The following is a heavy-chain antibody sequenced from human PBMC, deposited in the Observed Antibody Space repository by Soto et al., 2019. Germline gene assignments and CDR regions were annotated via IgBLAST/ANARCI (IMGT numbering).Heavy chain of an antibody. CDR3: AKAAPRRIVVVTAQLYYFDY. V-gene: IGHV3-43*02. Sequence: GESLKISCAASGFTFDDYAMHWVRQAPGKGLEWVSLISGDGGSTYYADSVKGRFTISRDNSKNSLYLQMNSLRTEDTALYYCAKAAPRRIVVVTAQLYYFDYWGQGTLVTVSS. CDR1: GFTFDDYA. J-gene: IGHJ4*02. D-gene: IGHD2-21*02. CDR2: ISGDGGST.